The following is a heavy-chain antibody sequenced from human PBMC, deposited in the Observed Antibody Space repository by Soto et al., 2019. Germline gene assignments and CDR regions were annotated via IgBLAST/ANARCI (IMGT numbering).Heavy chain of an antibody. D-gene: IGHD1-26*01. CDR2: ISYDGSNK. Sequence: QVQLVESGGGVVQPGRSLRLSCAASGFTFSSYAMHWVRQAPGKGLEWVAVISYDGSNKYYADSVKGRFTISRDNSKNALYLQMNSLSAEDTAVYYCAREGWDHGPLNYWGQGTLVTVSS. CDR3: AREGWDHGPLNY. CDR1: GFTFSSYA. J-gene: IGHJ4*02. V-gene: IGHV3-30-3*01.